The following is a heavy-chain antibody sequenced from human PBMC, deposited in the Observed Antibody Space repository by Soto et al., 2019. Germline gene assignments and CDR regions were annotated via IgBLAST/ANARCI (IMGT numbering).Heavy chain of an antibody. Sequence: EVQLVESGGGLVQPGGSLRLSCAASGFTVSSNYMSWVRQAPGEGLEWVSVIYSGGSTYYADSVKGRFTISRDNSKNTLYLQMNSLRAEDTAVYYCARGNSSGYYYTDFDYWGQGTLVTVSS. D-gene: IGHD3-22*01. CDR1: GFTVSSNY. CDR2: IYSGGST. CDR3: ARGNSSGYYYTDFDY. J-gene: IGHJ4*02. V-gene: IGHV3-66*01.